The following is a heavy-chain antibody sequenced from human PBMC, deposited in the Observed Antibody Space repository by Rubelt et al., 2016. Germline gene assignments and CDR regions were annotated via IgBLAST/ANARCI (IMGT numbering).Heavy chain of an antibody. V-gene: IGHV3-23*01. CDR2: VNDRGDTT. CDR3: ARRRIAVAGDFEY. CDR1: GFTFSRYA. D-gene: IGHD6-13*01. Sequence: EVHLLESGGGLVQPGGSLRLSCAASGFTFSRYAMTWVRQAPGKGLEWVSAVNDRGDTTSYADSVKGRFHISRDNSKNTLDLQLSSLGVEETAIDYCARRRIAVAGDFEYWGQGTLVTVSS. J-gene: IGHJ4*02.